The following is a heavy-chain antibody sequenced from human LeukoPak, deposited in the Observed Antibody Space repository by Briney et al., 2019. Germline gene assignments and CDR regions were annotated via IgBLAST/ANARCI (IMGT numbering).Heavy chain of an antibody. CDR3: APTAEAYTSWWKV. D-gene: IGHD3-16*01. CDR2: INPDSGFT. J-gene: IGHJ4*02. V-gene: IGHV1-2*02. CDR1: GYTFTSYG. Sequence: ASVTVSCKASGYTFTSYGISWVRQAPGQGLEFMGWINPDSGFTNYAQKFKGRVTMTRDTSISTAYLEVRSLTSDDTAVYYCAPTAEAYTSWWKVWGQGTLVSVS.